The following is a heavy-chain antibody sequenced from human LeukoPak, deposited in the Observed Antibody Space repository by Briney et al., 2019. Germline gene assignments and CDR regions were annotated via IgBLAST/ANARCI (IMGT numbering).Heavy chain of an antibody. J-gene: IGHJ4*02. CDR2: IHPSTGNP. CDR1: GYTFTNYA. D-gene: IGHD3-16*02. V-gene: IGHV7-4-1*02. CDR3: ARAFQRLGELSLPDY. Sequence: ASVKVSCKASGYTFTNYAMDWVRQAPGQGLEWMGWIHPSTGNPTYAQGFTGRFVFSLDTSVSTTYLQISSLKAEDTAVYYCARAFQRLGELSLPDYWGQGTLVTVSS.